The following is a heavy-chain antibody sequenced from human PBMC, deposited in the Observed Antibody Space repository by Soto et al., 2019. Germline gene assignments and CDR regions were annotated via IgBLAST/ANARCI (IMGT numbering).Heavy chain of an antibody. V-gene: IGHV3-33*01. D-gene: IGHD6-6*01. J-gene: IGHJ6*04. CDR2: IWYDGSNK. Sequence: GGFLRLSCGESGFTFSTYGMHWVRQAPCKGLEWVAVIWYDGSNKYYADSVKGRFTISRDNSKNTLYLQMNSLRAEDTAVYYCARCPSAARPDYYYYGMDVWVKGTTVTASS. CDR3: ARCPSAARPDYYYYGMDV. CDR1: GFTFSTYG.